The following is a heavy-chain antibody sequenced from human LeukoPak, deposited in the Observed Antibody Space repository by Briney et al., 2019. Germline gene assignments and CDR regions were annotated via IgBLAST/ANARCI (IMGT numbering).Heavy chain of an antibody. J-gene: IGHJ4*02. V-gene: IGHV1-2*02. Sequence: ASLEVSCKASGYNFIDHYIYWLRQAPGQGLEWMGWINPNSGGTNYAQKFQGRVTMTRDTSISTAYMELSRLRSDDTAVYYCARSLTMIVVALGYWRQGTLVTVSS. CDR3: ARSLTMIVVALGY. CDR2: INPNSGGT. CDR1: GYNFIDHY. D-gene: IGHD3-22*01.